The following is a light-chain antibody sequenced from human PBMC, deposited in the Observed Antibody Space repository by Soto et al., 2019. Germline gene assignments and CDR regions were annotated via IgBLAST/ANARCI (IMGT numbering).Light chain of an antibody. CDR2: EVT. Sequence: QSALTQPASVSGSPGQSITISCTGTNSDVGSYKLVSWYQQHPGKAPKLMISEVTKRPSGVSTRFSGSKSGNTASLTISGLQPEDESDYYCCSYAGSNTWVFGGGTKLTVL. J-gene: IGLJ3*02. CDR1: NSDVGSYKL. V-gene: IGLV2-23*02. CDR3: CSYAGSNTWV.